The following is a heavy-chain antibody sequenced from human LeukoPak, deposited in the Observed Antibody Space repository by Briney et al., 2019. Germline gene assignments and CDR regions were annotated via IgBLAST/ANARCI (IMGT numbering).Heavy chain of an antibody. J-gene: IGHJ4*02. CDR3: ARGGDILTGYYLLYYFDY. D-gene: IGHD3-9*01. CDR2: IYYSGST. Sequence: SETLSLTCTVSGGSISSYYWSWIRQPPGKGLEWIGYIYYSGSTNYNPSLKSRVTISVDTSKNQFSLKLSSVTAADTAVYYCARGGDILTGYYLLYYFDYWGQGTLVTVSS. V-gene: IGHV4-59*12. CDR1: GGSISSYY.